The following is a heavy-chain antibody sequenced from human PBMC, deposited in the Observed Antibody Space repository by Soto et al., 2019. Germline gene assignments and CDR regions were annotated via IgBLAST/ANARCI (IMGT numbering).Heavy chain of an antibody. J-gene: IGHJ4*02. CDR3: ARKVAVADRLDY. CDR2: NNHSGST. D-gene: IGHD6-19*01. Sequence: QVQLQQWGAGLLKPSETLSLTCAVYGGSFSGYYWSWIRQPPGKGLEWIGENNHSGSTSYNPSLKSRVTISIDTSKSQFSLKLSSVTAADTAVYYCARKVAVADRLDYWGQGTLVTVSS. CDR1: GGSFSGYY. V-gene: IGHV4-34*01.